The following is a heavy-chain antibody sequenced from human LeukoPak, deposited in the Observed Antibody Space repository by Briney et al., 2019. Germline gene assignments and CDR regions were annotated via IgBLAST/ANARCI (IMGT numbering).Heavy chain of an antibody. D-gene: IGHD1-26*01. J-gene: IGHJ4*02. CDR3: AKSGSYQGRFDY. CDR1: GFTFSSYW. Sequence: GGSLRLSCAASGFTFSSYWMSWVRQVPGKGLEWVANINQDESEKYYVDSVKGRFTISRDNAKNSLYLQMNSLSAEDTAVYYCAKSGSYQGRFDYWGQGTLVTVSS. CDR2: INQDESEK. V-gene: IGHV3-7*01.